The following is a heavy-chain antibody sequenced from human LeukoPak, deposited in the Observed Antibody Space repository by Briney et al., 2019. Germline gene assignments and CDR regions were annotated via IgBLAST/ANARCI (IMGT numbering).Heavy chain of an antibody. CDR1: GCTFSSYS. CDR2: INSSSSYI. Sequence: AGSLRLSCAASGCTFSSYSLNWVRQAPGKGLEWVSPINSSSSYIYYPDSVKGRFTISRDNAKNSLYLQMNSLRVEDTAVYYCARGGFLEWFVMDVWGKGTTVTVSS. D-gene: IGHD3-3*01. V-gene: IGHV3-21*01. CDR3: ARGGFLEWFVMDV. J-gene: IGHJ6*04.